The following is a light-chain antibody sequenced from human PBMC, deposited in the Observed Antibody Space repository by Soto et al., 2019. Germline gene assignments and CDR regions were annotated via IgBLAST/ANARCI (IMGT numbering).Light chain of an antibody. CDR1: QSVKSS. J-gene: IGKJ3*01. CDR3: QHYNQWPPFT. Sequence: EIVMTQSPATLSVSPGERATLSCRASQSVKSSLAWYQHKPGQVPRLLIYGASTRATGVPVRFSGSGSGTDFTLTISSLQAEDVEVYYCQHYNQWPPFTFGPGNKVDIK. CDR2: GAS. V-gene: IGKV3-15*01.